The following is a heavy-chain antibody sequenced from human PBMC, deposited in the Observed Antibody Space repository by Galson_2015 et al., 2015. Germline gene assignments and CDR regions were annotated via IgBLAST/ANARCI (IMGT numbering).Heavy chain of an antibody. Sequence: SLRLSCAASGFTFSSYSMNWVRQAPGKGLEWVSSISSSSSYIYYADSVKGRFTISRDNAKNSLYLQMNSLRAEDTAVYYCVRAARGSSCLDYWGQGTLVTVSS. D-gene: IGHD6-13*01. CDR2: ISSSSSYI. CDR1: GFTFSSYS. CDR3: VRAARGSSCLDY. V-gene: IGHV3-21*01. J-gene: IGHJ4*02.